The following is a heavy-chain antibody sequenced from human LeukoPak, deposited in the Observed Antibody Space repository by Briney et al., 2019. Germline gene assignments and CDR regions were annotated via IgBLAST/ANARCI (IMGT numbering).Heavy chain of an antibody. J-gene: IGHJ4*02. CDR2: ISGSGGST. CDR3: AKVPTYYYDSSGYYFDY. V-gene: IGHV3-23*01. Sequence: ETLSLTCTVSGGSISSSSYYWGWIRQPPGKGLEWVSAISGSGGSTYYADSVKGRFTISRDNSKNTLYLQMNSLRAEDTAVYYCAKVPTYYYDSSGYYFDYWGQGTLVTVSS. CDR1: GGSISSSSYY. D-gene: IGHD3-22*01.